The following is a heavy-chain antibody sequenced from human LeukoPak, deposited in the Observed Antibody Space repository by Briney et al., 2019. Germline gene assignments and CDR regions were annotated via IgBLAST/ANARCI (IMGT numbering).Heavy chain of an antibody. V-gene: IGHV4-30-4*01. CDR1: GGSISSGDYY. CDR3: AREAGFDDSSGYYYSFDY. CDR2: IYYSGST. Sequence: SETLSLTCTVSGGSISSGDYYWSWIRQPPGKGLEWIGYIYYSGSTYYNPPLKSRVTISVDTSKNQFSLKLSSVTAADTAVYYCAREAGFDDSSGYYYSFDYWGQGTLVTVSS. J-gene: IGHJ4*02. D-gene: IGHD3-22*01.